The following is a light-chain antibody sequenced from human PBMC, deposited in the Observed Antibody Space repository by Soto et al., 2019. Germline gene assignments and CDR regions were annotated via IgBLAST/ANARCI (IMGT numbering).Light chain of an antibody. CDR2: GAS. CDR3: QQYRSWPRT. J-gene: IGKJ1*01. V-gene: IGKV3-20*01. Sequence: EIVLTQSPCTLSLSPGARTTLSCRPSQSVFNNYLAGYQQNPGQAPRLLISGASSRATGIPARFSGRGSGTEFTLTITSLRTEDFGVYYCQQYRSWPRTFGQGTKVDIK. CDR1: QSVFNNY.